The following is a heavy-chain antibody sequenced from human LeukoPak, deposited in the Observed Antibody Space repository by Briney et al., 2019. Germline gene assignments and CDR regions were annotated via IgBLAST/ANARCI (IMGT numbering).Heavy chain of an antibody. CDR1: GFTFRAYS. J-gene: IGHJ4*02. V-gene: IGHV3-21*05. Sequence: GGSLKLSCAASGFTFRAYSLSWVRQAPGKGLEWVSFITGTSGDILYADSVEGRFTVSRDNAKNTLYLQMDSLTAEDTAVYFCARVAGHYFDYWGQGSLVTVSS. CDR3: ARVAGHYFDY. CDR2: ITGTSGDI. D-gene: IGHD3-10*01.